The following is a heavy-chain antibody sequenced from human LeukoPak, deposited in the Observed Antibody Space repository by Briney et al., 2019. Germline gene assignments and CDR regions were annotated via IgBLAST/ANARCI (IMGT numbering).Heavy chain of an antibody. J-gene: IGHJ6*02. V-gene: IGHV3-23*01. CDR3: ARPSGYYYDSSGPQMDV. D-gene: IGHD3-22*01. CDR1: GFTFSSYT. CDR2: ISGSGVGT. Sequence: GGSLRLSCAASGFTFSSYTMNWVRQAPGKGLEWVSAISGSGVGTYYADSVKGRFTISRDNSWNTLYLQMSSLRAEDTAVYYCARPSGYYYDSSGPQMDVWGQGTTVTVSS.